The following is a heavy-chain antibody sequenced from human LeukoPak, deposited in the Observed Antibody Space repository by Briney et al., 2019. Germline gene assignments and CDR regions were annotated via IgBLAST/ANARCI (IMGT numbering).Heavy chain of an antibody. J-gene: IGHJ5*02. D-gene: IGHD6-25*01. CDR2: IYYSGST. CDR3: ARSTAAEGPPNWFDP. CDR1: GGSISSYY. V-gene: IGHV4-59*01. Sequence: SETLSLTCTVSGGSISSYYWSWIRQPPGKGLEWIGYIYYSGSTNYNPSLKSRVTISVDTSKNQFSLKLSSVTAADTAVYYCARSTAAEGPPNWFDPWGQGTLVTVSS.